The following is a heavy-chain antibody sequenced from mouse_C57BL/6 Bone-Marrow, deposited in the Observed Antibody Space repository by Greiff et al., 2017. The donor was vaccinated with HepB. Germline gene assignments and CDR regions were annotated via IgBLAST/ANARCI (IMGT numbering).Heavy chain of an antibody. CDR3: ARDARDYGRWYFDV. Sequence: EVKLVESGGGLVQSGRSLRLSCATSGFTFSDFYMEWVRQAPGKGLEWIAASRNKANDYTTEYSASVKGRFIVSRDTSQSILYLQMKALRAEDTAIYYCARDARDYGRWYFDVWGTGTTVTVSS. J-gene: IGHJ1*03. V-gene: IGHV7-1*01. CDR1: GFTFSDFY. CDR2: SRNKANDYTT. D-gene: IGHD1-1*01.